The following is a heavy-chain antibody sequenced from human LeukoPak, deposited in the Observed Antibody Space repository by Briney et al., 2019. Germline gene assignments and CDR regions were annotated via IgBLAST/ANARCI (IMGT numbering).Heavy chain of an antibody. CDR2: INPNSGGT. V-gene: IGHV1-2*02. J-gene: IGHJ5*02. CDR3: ARARGIVRNWFDP. D-gene: IGHD2-15*01. Sequence: ASVKVSCKASGYTFTGYYMHWVRQAPGQGLEWMGWINPNSGGTNYAQKFQGRVTMTRDTSISTAYMELSRLRSDDTAVYYCARARGIVRNWFDPWGQGTLVTVSS. CDR1: GYTFTGYY.